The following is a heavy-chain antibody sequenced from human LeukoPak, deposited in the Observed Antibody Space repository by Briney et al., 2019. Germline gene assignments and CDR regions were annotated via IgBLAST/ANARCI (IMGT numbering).Heavy chain of an antibody. D-gene: IGHD2-2*01. CDR1: GGSISSYY. CDR2: IYYSGST. Sequence: SETLSLTCTVSGGSISSYYWRWIRQPPGKGLEWIGSIYYSGSTYYNPSLRSRVTISVDTSKNQFSLRLSSVTAADTAVYYCARLRSYQLLSAPDYYYMDVWGKGTTVTISS. V-gene: IGHV4-59*05. J-gene: IGHJ6*03. CDR3: ARLRSYQLLSAPDYYYMDV.